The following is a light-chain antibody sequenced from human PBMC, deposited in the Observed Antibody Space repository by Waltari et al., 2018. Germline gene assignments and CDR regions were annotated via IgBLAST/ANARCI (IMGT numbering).Light chain of an antibody. CDR2: DAS. Sequence: EIVLTQSPATLSLSPGDRATLSCRASHSVGSYLAWYQQKPGQYPGLLIFDASNRATGIPARFSGSGSGTDFTLTISSLEPEDFAVYYCQHRSSWPTLTFGGGTKVEIK. V-gene: IGKV3-11*01. CDR1: HSVGSY. CDR3: QHRSSWPTLT. J-gene: IGKJ4*01.